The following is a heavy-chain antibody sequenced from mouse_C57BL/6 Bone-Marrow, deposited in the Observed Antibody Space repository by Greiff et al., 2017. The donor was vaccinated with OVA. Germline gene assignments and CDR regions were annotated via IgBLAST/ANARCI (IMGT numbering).Heavy chain of an antibody. V-gene: IGHV1-69*01. CDR2: IDPSDSYT. D-gene: IGHD2-4*01. CDR3: SRFDYHSMDY. CDR1: GYTFTSYW. Sequence: QVQLQQPGAELVMPGASVKLSCKASGYTFTSYWMHWVKQRPGQGLEWIGEIDPSDSYTNYNQKFKGKSTLTVDKSSSTAYMQLSSLTSEDSAVYYCSRFDYHSMDYWGQGTSVTGPS. J-gene: IGHJ4*01.